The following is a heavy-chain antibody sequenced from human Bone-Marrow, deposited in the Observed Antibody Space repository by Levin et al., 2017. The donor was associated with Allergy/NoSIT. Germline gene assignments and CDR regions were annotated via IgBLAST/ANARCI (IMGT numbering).Heavy chain of an antibody. J-gene: IGHJ4*02. Sequence: GSLRLSCAVNGGSFTDYYWTWIRQPPGKGLEWIGEINHRGSTNYNPSLKSQVTISVDTSRNHFSLRLTSLNAADAAVYYCARVLGTSWYIDYWGQGSLVTVSS. V-gene: IGHV4-34*01. CDR3: ARVLGTSWYIDY. CDR2: INHRGST. CDR1: GGSFTDYY. D-gene: IGHD2-2*02.